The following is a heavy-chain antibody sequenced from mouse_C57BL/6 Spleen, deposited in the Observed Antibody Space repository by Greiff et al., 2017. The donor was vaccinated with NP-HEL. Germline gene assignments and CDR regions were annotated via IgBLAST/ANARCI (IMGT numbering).Heavy chain of an antibody. J-gene: IGHJ1*03. V-gene: IGHV1-82*01. D-gene: IGHD1-1*01. CDR3: ARWGTTVVPWYFDV. Sequence: QVQLQQSGPELVKPGASVKISCKASGYAFSSSWMNWVKQRPGKGLEWIGRIYPGDGDTNYNGKFKGKATLTADKSSSTAYMQLSSLTSEDSAVYFCARWGTTVVPWYFDVWGTGTTVTVSS. CDR2: IYPGDGDT. CDR1: GYAFSSSW.